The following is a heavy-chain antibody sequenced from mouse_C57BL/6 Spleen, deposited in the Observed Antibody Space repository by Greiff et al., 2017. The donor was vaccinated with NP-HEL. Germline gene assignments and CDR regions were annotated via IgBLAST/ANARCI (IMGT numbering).Heavy chain of an antibody. CDR3: AREGSSPYYFDY. V-gene: IGHV1-82*01. Sequence: QVQLQQSGPELVKPGASVKISCKASGYAFSSSWMNWVKQRPGTGLEWIGRIYPGDGDTNYNGKFKGKATLTADKSSSTAYMQLSSLTSEDSAVYFCAREGSSPYYFDYWGQGTTLTVSS. J-gene: IGHJ2*01. D-gene: IGHD1-1*01. CDR1: GYAFSSSW. CDR2: IYPGDGDT.